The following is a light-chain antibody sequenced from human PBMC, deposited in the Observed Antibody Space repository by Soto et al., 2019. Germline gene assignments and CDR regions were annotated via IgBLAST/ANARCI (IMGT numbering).Light chain of an antibody. CDR1: QSILYSSNNKNY. CDR3: QQYYTIPHN. J-gene: IGKJ2*01. CDR2: WAS. Sequence: DIVMTQSPDSLAGSLGERATINCKSSQSILYSSNNKNYLAWYQQKPGQPPKLLIYWASTRESGVPDRFSGSGSGTDFTLTISSLQAEDVAVYYCQQYYTIPHNCGQGTKVDIK. V-gene: IGKV4-1*01.